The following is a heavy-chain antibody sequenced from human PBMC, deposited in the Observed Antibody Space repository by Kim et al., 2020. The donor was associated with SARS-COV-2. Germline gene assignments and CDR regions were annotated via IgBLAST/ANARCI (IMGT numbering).Heavy chain of an antibody. CDR1: GGSISSYY. J-gene: IGHJ1*01. V-gene: IGHV4-59*08. Sequence: SETLSLTCTVSGGSISSYYWSWIRQPPGKGLEWIGYIYYSGSTNYNPSLKSRVTISVDTSKNQFSLKLSSVTAADTAVYYCASSYSSSWSEFQHWGQGTLVTVSS. CDR3: ASSYSSSWSEFQH. CDR2: IYYSGST. D-gene: IGHD6-13*01.